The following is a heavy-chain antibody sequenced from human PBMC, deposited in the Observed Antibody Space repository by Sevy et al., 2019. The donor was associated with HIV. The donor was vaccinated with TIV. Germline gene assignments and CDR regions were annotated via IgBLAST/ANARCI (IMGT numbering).Heavy chain of an antibody. D-gene: IGHD1-7*01. J-gene: IGHJ4*01. V-gene: IGHV3-30*18. CDR2: ISYDGGDK. CDR3: VKAEGITGTGAFDY. Sequence: GGSLRVSCAASGFTFSAYGMHWVRQAPGKGLEWVALISYDGGDKYYTDSVRGRFTISRDNSYNTLYLQMNNLRADDTAVYFCVKAEGITGTGAFDYWGQGTLVTVSS. CDR1: GFTFSAYG.